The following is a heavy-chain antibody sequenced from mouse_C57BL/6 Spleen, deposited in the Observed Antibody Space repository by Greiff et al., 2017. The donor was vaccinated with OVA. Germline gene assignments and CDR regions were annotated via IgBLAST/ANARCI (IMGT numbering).Heavy chain of an antibody. V-gene: IGHV1-72*01. CDR1: GYTFTSYW. CDR3: AREKGIYDGYYFYAMDY. Sequence: QVQLKQPGAELVKPGASVKLSCKASGYTFTSYWMHWVKQRPGRGLEWIGRIDPNSGGTKYNEKFKSKATLTVDKPSSTAYMQLSSLTSEDSAVYYCAREKGIYDGYYFYAMDYWGQGTSVTVAS. CDR2: IDPNSGGT. D-gene: IGHD2-3*01. J-gene: IGHJ4*01.